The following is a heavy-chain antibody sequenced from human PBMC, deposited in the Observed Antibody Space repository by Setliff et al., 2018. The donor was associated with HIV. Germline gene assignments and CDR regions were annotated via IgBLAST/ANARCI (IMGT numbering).Heavy chain of an antibody. CDR2: IYTRVKT. V-gene: IGHV4-4*07. J-gene: IGHJ3*02. D-gene: IGHD2-8*02. CDR1: GASITSHN. Sequence: PSETLSLTCSVSGASITSHNWSWIRQAAGKGLEWIGRIYTRVKTNYNPSVRSRVTMSVDTSKNQFSLKVTSVPAADTAVYCWTRQSPVAGGGSFDIWGQGTMVTVSS. CDR3: TRQSPVAGGGSFDI.